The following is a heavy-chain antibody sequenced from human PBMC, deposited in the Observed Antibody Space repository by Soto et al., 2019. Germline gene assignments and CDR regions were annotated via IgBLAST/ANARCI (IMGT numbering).Heavy chain of an antibody. D-gene: IGHD3-16*01. J-gene: IGHJ4*02. V-gene: IGHV4-30-4*01. CDR2: IYYSGST. Sequence: QVQLQESGPGLVKPSQTLSLTCTVSGGSISSGDYYWSWIRQPPGKGLEWIGYIYYSGSTYYNPSFRGRVTIAEDTSKNQSSRKLGSVTAADPAVYYGARVKGGRGTPLDYWGQGTLVPVSS. CDR1: GGSISSGDYY. CDR3: ARVKGGRGTPLDY.